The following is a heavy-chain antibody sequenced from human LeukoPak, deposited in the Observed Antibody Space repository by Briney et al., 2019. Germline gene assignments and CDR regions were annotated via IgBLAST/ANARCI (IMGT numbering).Heavy chain of an antibody. CDR3: ARVEKEQQLVRRGQFDY. J-gene: IGHJ4*02. D-gene: IGHD6-13*01. CDR1: GYTFTGYF. Sequence: ASVKVSCKASGYTFTGYFIHWVRQAPGQGLEWMGWINPNSGGTNYAQRFQGRVTMTRDTSISTAYMELSSLRSDDTAVYYCARVEKEQQLVRRGQFDYWGQGTLVTVSS. V-gene: IGHV1-2*02. CDR2: INPNSGGT.